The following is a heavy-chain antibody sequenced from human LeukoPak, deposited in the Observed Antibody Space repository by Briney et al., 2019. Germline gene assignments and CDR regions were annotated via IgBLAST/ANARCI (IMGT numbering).Heavy chain of an antibody. Sequence: SETLSLTCTASGGSISSYYWGWIRQPPGKGLEWIGEINHSGSTNYNPSLKSRVTISVDTSKNQFSLKLSSVTAADTAVYYCARHGVWGWLRPLGGDYFDYWGQGTLVTVSS. V-gene: IGHV4-34*01. D-gene: IGHD5-12*01. J-gene: IGHJ4*02. CDR1: GGSISSYY. CDR3: ARHGVWGWLRPLGGDYFDY. CDR2: INHSGST.